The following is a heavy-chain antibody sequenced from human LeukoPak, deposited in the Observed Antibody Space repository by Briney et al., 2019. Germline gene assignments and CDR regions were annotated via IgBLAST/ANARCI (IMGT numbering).Heavy chain of an antibody. V-gene: IGHV3-66*01. CDR3: ARVRGVYGGNSFDY. D-gene: IGHD4-23*01. Sequence: GGSLRLSCAASGFTVSSNYMSWVRQAPGKGLEWVSVIYSGGSTYYADSVKGRFTISRDNSKNTLYLQMNSLRAEDTAVYYCARVRGVYGGNSFDYWGQGTLVTVSS. CDR2: IYSGGST. CDR1: GFTVSSNY. J-gene: IGHJ4*02.